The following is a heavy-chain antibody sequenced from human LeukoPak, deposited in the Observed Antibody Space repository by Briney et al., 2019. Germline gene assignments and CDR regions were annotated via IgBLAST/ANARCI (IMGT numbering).Heavy chain of an antibody. V-gene: IGHV3-23*01. CDR3: AKRAYYYDSSGYQYYFDY. Sequence: PGGSLRLSCAASGFTFSSYWLHWVRQAPGKGLEWVSAISGSGGSTYYADSVKGRFTISRDNSKNTLYLQMNSLRAEDTAVYYCAKRAYYYDSSGYQYYFDYWGQGTLVTVSS. J-gene: IGHJ4*02. D-gene: IGHD3-22*01. CDR2: ISGSGGST. CDR1: GFTFSSYW.